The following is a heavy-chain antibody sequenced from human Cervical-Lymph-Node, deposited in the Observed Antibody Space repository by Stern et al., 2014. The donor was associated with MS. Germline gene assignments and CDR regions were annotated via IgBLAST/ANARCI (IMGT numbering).Heavy chain of an antibody. CDR3: ARDNGGHFDY. CDR2: IGGSSGII. V-gene: IGHV3-11*01. J-gene: IGHJ4*02. Sequence: VQLVASGGGLVKPGGSLRLSCAASGFTFSDYSMSWIRQAPRKGLECVSCIGGSSGIIRYADSVKGRFSISRDNVKNSLYLQMSSLKAEDTVVYYCARDNGGHFDYWGQGTLVTVSS. D-gene: IGHD4-23*01. CDR1: GFTFSDYS.